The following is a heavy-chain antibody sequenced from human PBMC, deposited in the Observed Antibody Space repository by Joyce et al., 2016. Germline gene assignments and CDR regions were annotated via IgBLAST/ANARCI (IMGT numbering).Heavy chain of an antibody. CDR1: GGLFRGFL. D-gene: IGHD6-19*01. J-gene: IGHJ4*02. CDR3: ARSRWLAPLMY. CDR2: VNTSGAT. Sequence: QVQLQQWGAGLLKPSETLSLTCGVNGGLFRGFLWTWVRQPPGEGLQWIGDVNTSGATNYIPSLKSRVTISVNTSKNQFSLTLTSITAADTAMYYCARSRWLAPLMYWGQGSLVAVSS. V-gene: IGHV4-34*02.